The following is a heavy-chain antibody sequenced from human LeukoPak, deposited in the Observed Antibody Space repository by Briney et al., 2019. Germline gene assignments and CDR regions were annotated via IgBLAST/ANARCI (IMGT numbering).Heavy chain of an antibody. CDR1: GYTFINYY. J-gene: IGHJ6*02. D-gene: IGHD1-26*01. Sequence: GASVKVSCKASGYTFINYYMHWVRQAPGQGLEWMGIINGNGGIVNYAQNFQGRVIMTRDTSTSTVYMELSSLRSEDTAVYYCARPSGSFHRYYYGMDVWGQGTTVTVSS. V-gene: IGHV1-46*01. CDR3: ARPSGSFHRYYYGMDV. CDR2: INGNGGIV.